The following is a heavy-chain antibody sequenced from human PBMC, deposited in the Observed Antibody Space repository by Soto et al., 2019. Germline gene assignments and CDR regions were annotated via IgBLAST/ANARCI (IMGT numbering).Heavy chain of an antibody. Sequence: GGSLRLSCAASGFTFSDYYMSWIRQAPGKGLEYISYISSSSGSTNYADSVKGRFTISRDSAKNSLYLQMSSLRAEDTAVYYCARDRGGYDRLYYYHGMDVWGQGTTVTVSS. CDR1: GFTFSDYY. D-gene: IGHD5-12*01. CDR3: ARDRGGYDRLYYYHGMDV. V-gene: IGHV3-11*06. CDR2: ISSSSGST. J-gene: IGHJ6*02.